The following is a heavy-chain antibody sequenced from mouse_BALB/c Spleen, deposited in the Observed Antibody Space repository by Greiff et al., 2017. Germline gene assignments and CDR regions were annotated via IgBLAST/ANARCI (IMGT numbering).Heavy chain of an antibody. D-gene: IGHD1-1*01. J-gene: IGHJ2*01. Sequence: VQLLQSGAELVRPGASVKLSCTASGFTFTDYYMHWVKQRPDQGLEWIGCIDPESGDTEYAPKFQGKATMTADTSSNTAYLQLSSLTSEDTAVYYCILEGMVVPPYFDYWGQGTTLTVSS. V-gene: IGHV14-4*02. CDR3: ILEGMVVPPYFDY. CDR1: GFTFTDYY. CDR2: IDPESGDT.